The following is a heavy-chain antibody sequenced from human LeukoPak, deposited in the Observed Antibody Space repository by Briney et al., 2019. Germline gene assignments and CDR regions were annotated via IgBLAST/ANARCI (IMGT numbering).Heavy chain of an antibody. Sequence: GGSLRLSCEASGFTFSNFWMSWVRQTPGKGLEWVANVHQDGGERHYVASVKGRFTISRDNTKNSVYLEMNSLRAEDTAVYYCAKGGSNYFAFGGQGTLVTVSS. V-gene: IGHV3-7*05. D-gene: IGHD5-12*01. CDR3: AKGGSNYFAF. J-gene: IGHJ4*02. CDR2: VHQDGGER. CDR1: GFTFSNFW.